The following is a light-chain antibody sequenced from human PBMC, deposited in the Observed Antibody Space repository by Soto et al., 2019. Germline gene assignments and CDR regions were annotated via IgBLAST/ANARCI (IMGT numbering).Light chain of an antibody. CDR3: CSYARGSTYV. Sequence: QSALTQPASVSGSPGQSITISCTGTSSDVGSYNLVSWYQQHPGKVTQLMIYEGSKRPSGASNRFSGSKSGNTASLTISGLQAEDEADYYCCSYARGSTYVFGTGTKVTVL. J-gene: IGLJ1*01. V-gene: IGLV2-23*01. CDR2: EGS. CDR1: SSDVGSYNL.